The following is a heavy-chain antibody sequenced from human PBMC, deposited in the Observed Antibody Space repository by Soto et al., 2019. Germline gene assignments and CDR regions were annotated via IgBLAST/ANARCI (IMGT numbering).Heavy chain of an antibody. CDR1: GYTFTSHG. J-gene: IGHJ4*02. Sequence: ASVKVSCKTSGYTFTSHGISWVRWAPGRGLEWMGWISAYNGDTKYAQRVQDRVSMTTDTSTATAYIELRSLRFDDTAIYFCARTPLQAGHLEGFYFWGPGTPVTVS. V-gene: IGHV1-18*04. CDR3: ARTPLQAGHLEGFYF. CDR2: ISAYNGDT.